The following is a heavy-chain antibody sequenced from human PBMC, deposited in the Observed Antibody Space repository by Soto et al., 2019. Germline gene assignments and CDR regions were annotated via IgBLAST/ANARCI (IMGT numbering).Heavy chain of an antibody. D-gene: IGHD2-2*02. CDR2: ISYDGSNK. Sequence: GGSLRLSCAASGFTFSSYAMHWVRQAPGKGLEWVAVISYDGSNKYYADSVKGRFTISRDNSKNTLYLQMNSLRAEDTAVYYCARALYGGTTTFDYWGQGTLVTVSS. J-gene: IGHJ4*02. CDR1: GFTFSSYA. V-gene: IGHV3-30-3*01. CDR3: ARALYGGTTTFDY.